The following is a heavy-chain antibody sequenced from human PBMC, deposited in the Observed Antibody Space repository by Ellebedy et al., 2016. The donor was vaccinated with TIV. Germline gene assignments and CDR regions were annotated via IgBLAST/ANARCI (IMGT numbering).Heavy chain of an antibody. D-gene: IGHD6-19*01. CDR3: VKVIAASGWPYYFHY. Sequence: GESLKISCAASGFTFSNSDMNWVRQAPGKGLEWVSSISSGSTYIYYRDSVKGRFTISRDNSQNSLYLQMSSLRAEDTAVYYCVKVIAASGWPYYFHYWGQGTLVTVSS. CDR1: GFTFSNSD. J-gene: IGHJ4*02. V-gene: IGHV3-21*01. CDR2: ISSGSTYI.